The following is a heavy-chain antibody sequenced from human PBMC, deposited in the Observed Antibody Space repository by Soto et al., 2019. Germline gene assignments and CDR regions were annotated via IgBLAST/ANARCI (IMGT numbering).Heavy chain of an antibody. D-gene: IGHD3-16*01. J-gene: IGHJ4*02. CDR1: GFTFSDYY. CDR3: ARDHGGGGLTLEY. V-gene: IGHV3-11*01. CDR2: ISNSGRIT. Sequence: QVHLEESGGGLDKPGGSLRLSCRASGFTFSDYYMSWIRQAPGKGLEWVADISNSGRITHHADSVEGRFTIYRDNAKDSLFLQLNNLRPEDSAIYYCARDHGGGGLTLEYWGQGTLVTVSS.